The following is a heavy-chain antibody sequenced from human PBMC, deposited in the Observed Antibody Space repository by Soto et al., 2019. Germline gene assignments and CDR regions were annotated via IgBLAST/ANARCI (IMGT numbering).Heavy chain of an antibody. D-gene: IGHD2-2*01. V-gene: IGHV1-69*05. CDR1: GGTFSSYV. CDR2: ITPIFGTA. J-gene: IGHJ5*02. CDR3: ARVVPGAEAWFGP. Sequence: ASVKFSCKASGGTFSSYVISWVRQAPGQGLEWMGGITPIFGTANYAQKFQGRVSMTTDTSTTTAYMELRSLRSDDTAVYYCARVVPGAEAWFGPWGQGTLVTVSS.